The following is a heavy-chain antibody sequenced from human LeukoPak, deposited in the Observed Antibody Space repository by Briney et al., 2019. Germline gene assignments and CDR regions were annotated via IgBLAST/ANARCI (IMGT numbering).Heavy chain of an antibody. CDR3: ARDRPGGSSFDY. V-gene: IGHV4-59*01. Sequence: SETLSLTCTVSGGSLSRDYWGWIRQSPGKGLEWIGCIYYNGRTNYSPYFASRVTMSLDTSKNQFSLRLNSVTAADTAVYYCARDRPGGSSFDYWGQGTLVTVSS. D-gene: IGHD2-2*01. CDR2: IYYNGRT. CDR1: GGSLSRDY. J-gene: IGHJ4*02.